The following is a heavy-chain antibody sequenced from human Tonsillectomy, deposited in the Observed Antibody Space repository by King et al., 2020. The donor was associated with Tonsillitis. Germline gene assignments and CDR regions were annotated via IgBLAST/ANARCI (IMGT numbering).Heavy chain of an antibody. V-gene: IGHV3-23*04. D-gene: IGHD6-19*01. J-gene: IGHJ4*02. Sequence: QLVQSGGGLVQSGGSLRLSCAASGFTFSDCAMSWVRQAPGKGLEWVSTISGSAGDTYYADSVKGRFTISRDNSKNTLSLQLNSLRAEDTAVYYCAKSQAVTFDYWGQGTLVTVSS. CDR3: AKSQAVTFDY. CDR2: ISGSAGDT. CDR1: GFTFSDCA.